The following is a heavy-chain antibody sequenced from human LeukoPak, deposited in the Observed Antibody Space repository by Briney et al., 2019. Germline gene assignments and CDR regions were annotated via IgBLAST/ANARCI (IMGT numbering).Heavy chain of an antibody. J-gene: IGHJ4*02. V-gene: IGHV4-34*01. D-gene: IGHD3-10*01. CDR3: AGPGAGDLDY. Sequence: NTSETLSLTCAVYGGPFGVYYWSWVRQPPGKGLEWIGEINHSGSTNYNSSLKSRVTISVDTSKNHFSLKLSSVTAADTAVYYCAGPGAGDLDYWGQGTLVTVSS. CDR1: GGPFGVYY. CDR2: INHSGST.